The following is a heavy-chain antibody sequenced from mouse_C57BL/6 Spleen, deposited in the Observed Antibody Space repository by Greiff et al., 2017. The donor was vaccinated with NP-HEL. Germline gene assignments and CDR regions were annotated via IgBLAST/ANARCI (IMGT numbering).Heavy chain of an antibody. CDR3: AREGNYYGSFDY. CDR1: GYTFTDYY. D-gene: IGHD1-1*01. V-gene: IGHV1-26*01. J-gene: IGHJ2*01. Sequence: VQLQQSGPELVKPGASVKISCKASGYTFTDYYMNWVKQSHGKSLEWIGDINPNNGGTSYNQKFKGKATLTVDKSSSTAYMELRSRTSEDSAVYYCAREGNYYGSFDYWGQGTTLTVSS. CDR2: INPNNGGT.